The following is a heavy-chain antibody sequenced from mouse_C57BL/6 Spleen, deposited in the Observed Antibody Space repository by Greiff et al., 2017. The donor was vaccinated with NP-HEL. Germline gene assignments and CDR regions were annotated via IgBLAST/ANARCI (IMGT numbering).Heavy chain of an antibody. CDR1: GYAFSSSW. CDR3: ARWLLGYWYVDV. J-gene: IGHJ1*03. D-gene: IGHD2-3*01. V-gene: IGHV1-82*01. Sequence: QVQLQQSGPELVKPGASVKISCKASGYAFSSSWMNWVKQRPGKGLEWIGRIYPGDGDTNYNGKFKGKATLTADKSSSTAYMQLSSLTSEDSAVYFCARWLLGYWYVDVWGTGTTVTVSS. CDR2: IYPGDGDT.